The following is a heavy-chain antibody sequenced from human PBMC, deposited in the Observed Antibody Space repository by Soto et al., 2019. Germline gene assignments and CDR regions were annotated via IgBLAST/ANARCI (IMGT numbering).Heavy chain of an antibody. CDR1: GFAFSTNG. CDR3: ARNPSTVDIAATAD. V-gene: IGHV3-33*01. Sequence: QVQLVESGGGVVQPGTSLRLSCAASGFAFSTNGMHWVSQAPGKGLEWVALIRNDGKTKSYAESVKGRFTISIDNSKNTLYLQMDSLRGGDTAVYYCARNPSTVDIAATADWGQGTLVTVSS. D-gene: IGHD5-12*01. J-gene: IGHJ4*02. CDR2: IRNDGKTK.